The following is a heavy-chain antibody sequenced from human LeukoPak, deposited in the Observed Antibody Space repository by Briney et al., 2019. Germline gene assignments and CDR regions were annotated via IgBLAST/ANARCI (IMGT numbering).Heavy chain of an antibody. V-gene: IGHV3-64*01. CDR3: AKGHDYSGPQAFDV. Sequence: GGSLRLSCAASGFTFSSYAMHWVRQAPGKGLEYVSAISSNGGSTYYANSVKGRFTISRDNSKNTLYLQMSSLRADDAAVYYCAKGHDYSGPQAFDVWGQGTMVTVSS. CDR2: ISSNGGST. CDR1: GFTFSSYA. D-gene: IGHD3-16*01. J-gene: IGHJ3*01.